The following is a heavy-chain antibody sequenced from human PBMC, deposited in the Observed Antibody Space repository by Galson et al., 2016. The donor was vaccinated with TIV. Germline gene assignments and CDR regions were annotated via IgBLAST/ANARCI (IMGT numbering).Heavy chain of an antibody. CDR2: IIGIFGTT. J-gene: IGHJ4*02. V-gene: IGHV1-69*13. D-gene: IGHD3-22*01. CDR1: GGTFSSYA. Sequence: SVKVSCKASGGTFSSYAISWVRQAPGQGSEWMGRIIGIFGTTSYAQRFQGRVSITADEFTSTAYMELNSLRAEDTAMYYCARGANYHDSSAYYDNWGQGTLVTVSS. CDR3: ARGANYHDSSAYYDN.